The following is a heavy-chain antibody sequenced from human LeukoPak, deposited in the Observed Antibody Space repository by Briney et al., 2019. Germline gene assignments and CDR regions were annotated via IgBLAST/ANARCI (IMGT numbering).Heavy chain of an antibody. J-gene: IGHJ5*02. CDR2: ISSSSSTI. V-gene: IGHV3-48*01. CDR3: ARASANVDTEESWFDP. D-gene: IGHD4/OR15-4a*01. Sequence: GGSLRLSCAASGFTFSDYSMNWVRQAPGKGLEWVSYISSSSSTIHYADSVKGRFTISRDNSKNTLYLQMNSLRAEDTAVYYCARASANVDTEESWFDPWGQGTLVTVSS. CDR1: GFTFSDYS.